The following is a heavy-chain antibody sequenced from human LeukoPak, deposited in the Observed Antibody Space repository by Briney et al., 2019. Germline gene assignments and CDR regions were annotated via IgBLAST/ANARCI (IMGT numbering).Heavy chain of an antibody. V-gene: IGHV3-48*01. Sequence: PGGSLRLSCAASGFTFSSYSMNWVRQAPGKGLEWVSYISSSSSTIYYADSVKGRFALSRDNAKNSLYLQMNSLRAEDTAVYYCAKAPYCSGGSCYGKDYWGQGTLVTVSS. CDR1: GFTFSSYS. J-gene: IGHJ4*02. D-gene: IGHD2-15*01. CDR2: ISSSSSTI. CDR3: AKAPYCSGGSCYGKDY.